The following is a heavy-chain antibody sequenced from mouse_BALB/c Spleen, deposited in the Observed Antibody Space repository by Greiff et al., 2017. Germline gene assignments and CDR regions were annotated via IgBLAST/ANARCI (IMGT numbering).Heavy chain of an antibody. CDR2: ISSGGSYT. Sequence: EVMLVESGGGLVKPGGSLKLSCAASGFTFSSYAMSWVRQSPEKRLEWVAEISSGGSYTYYPDTVTGRFTISRDNAKNTLYLEMSSLRSEDTAMYYCARDPPHYYGMDYWGQGTSVTVSS. CDR3: ARDPPHYYGMDY. J-gene: IGHJ4*01. V-gene: IGHV5-9-4*01. CDR1: GFTFSSYA.